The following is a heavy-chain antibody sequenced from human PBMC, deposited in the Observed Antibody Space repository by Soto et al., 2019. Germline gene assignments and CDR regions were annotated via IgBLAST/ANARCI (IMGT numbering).Heavy chain of an antibody. CDR3: AIDAKILDWLPTSYYYDF. CDR2: ISRSGNST. Sequence: GGSLRLSCAASGFSFSSYAMSWVRQSPGKGLEWVSSISRSGNSTYSADSVRGRFTISRDNSKNTLYLQMYSLRAEDTAVYYCAIDAKILDWLPTSYYYDFWGRGALVTVSS. J-gene: IGHJ4*02. D-gene: IGHD3-9*01. V-gene: IGHV3-23*01. CDR1: GFSFSSYA.